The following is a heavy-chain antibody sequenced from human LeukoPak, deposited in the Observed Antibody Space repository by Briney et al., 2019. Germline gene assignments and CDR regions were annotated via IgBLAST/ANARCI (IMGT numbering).Heavy chain of an antibody. CDR3: AVMVRGVFDY. CDR2: IYYSGST. J-gene: IGHJ4*02. CDR1: GGSISSYY. V-gene: IGHV4-59*06. D-gene: IGHD3-10*01. Sequence: SETLSLTCTVSGGSISSYYWSWIRQPPGKGLEWIGYIYYSGSTYYNPSLKSRVNIPVETSKSQFSLKLSSVTAADTAVYYCAVMVRGVFDYWGQGTLVTVSS.